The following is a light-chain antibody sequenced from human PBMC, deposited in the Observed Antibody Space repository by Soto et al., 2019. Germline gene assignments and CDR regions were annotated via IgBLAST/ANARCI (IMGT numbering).Light chain of an antibody. CDR1: QSVNNNY. Sequence: EMELTQSPGTLSLSPGERATLSCRASQSVNNNYLAWYQQKPGQAPRLFIYGASSRATGIPDRFSGSGSGTDFTLTISRLEPEDFAVYYCQQYGLSRWTFGQGTKVEIK. CDR2: GAS. V-gene: IGKV3-20*01. CDR3: QQYGLSRWT. J-gene: IGKJ1*01.